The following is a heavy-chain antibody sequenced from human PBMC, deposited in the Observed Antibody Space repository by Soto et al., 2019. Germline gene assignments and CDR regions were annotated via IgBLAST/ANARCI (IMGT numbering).Heavy chain of an antibody. Sequence: QVQLVQSGAEVKKPGSSVKVSCKASGGTFSSYAISWVRQAPGQGLEWMGGIIPIFGTANYAQKFQGRVTITADEATSTAYMELSSLRSEDTAVYYCARAQGYSGYDGLSNWGQGTLVTVSS. V-gene: IGHV1-69*12. D-gene: IGHD5-12*01. J-gene: IGHJ4*02. CDR3: ARAQGYSGYDGLSN. CDR1: GGTFSSYA. CDR2: IIPIFGTA.